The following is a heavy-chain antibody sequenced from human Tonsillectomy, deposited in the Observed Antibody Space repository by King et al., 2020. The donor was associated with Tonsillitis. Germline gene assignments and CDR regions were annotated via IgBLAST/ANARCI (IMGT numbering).Heavy chain of an antibody. J-gene: IGHJ3*02. V-gene: IGHV1-18*04. Sequence: QVQLVESGAEVKKPGASVKVSCTASGYTFTSYGISWVRQAPGQGLEWMGWISAYNGNTNYAQKLQGRVTMTTDTSTSTAYMELRSLRSDDTAVYYCARDTPLQYLYYYDSSGSDAFDIWGQGTMVTVSS. D-gene: IGHD3-22*01. CDR2: ISAYNGNT. CDR1: GYTFTSYG. CDR3: ARDTPLQYLYYYDSSGSDAFDI.